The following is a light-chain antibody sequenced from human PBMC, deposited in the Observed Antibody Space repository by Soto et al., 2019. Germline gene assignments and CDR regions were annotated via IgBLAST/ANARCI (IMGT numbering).Light chain of an antibody. V-gene: IGLV2-14*01. J-gene: IGLJ3*02. CDR3: SSYTSSSTLV. Sequence: QSALTQPASVSGSPGQSITICCTGTSSDVGGYNYVSWYQQHPGKAPKLMIYEVSNRSSGVSNRFSGSKSGNTASLTISGLQAEDEADYYCSSYTSSSTLVFGGGTKLTVL. CDR1: SSDVGGYNY. CDR2: EVS.